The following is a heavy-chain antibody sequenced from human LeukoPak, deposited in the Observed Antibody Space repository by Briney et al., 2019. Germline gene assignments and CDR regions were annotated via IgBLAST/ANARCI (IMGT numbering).Heavy chain of an antibody. Sequence: GGSLRLSCAASGFTFSDYYMSWIRQAPGKGLEWVSYISSSGSTISYADSVKGRFTISRENAKNSLYLQMNSLRAEDTAVYYCARDHPQDAFDIWGQGTMVTVSS. CDR2: ISSSGSTI. V-gene: IGHV3-11*04. CDR3: ARDHPQDAFDI. CDR1: GFTFSDYY. J-gene: IGHJ3*02.